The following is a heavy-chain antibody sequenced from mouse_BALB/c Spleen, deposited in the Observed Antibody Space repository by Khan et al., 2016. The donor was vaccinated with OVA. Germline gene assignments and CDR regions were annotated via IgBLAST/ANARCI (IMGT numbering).Heavy chain of an antibody. CDR2: ISPGSGDT. V-gene: IGHV1-77*01. J-gene: IGHJ3*01. CDR1: GYTFTDYY. CDR3: ARRNYFGYTFAY. D-gene: IGHD1-2*01. Sequence: QIQLVQSGAELARPGASVKLSCKASGYTFTDYYINWVKLRTGQGLEWIGEISPGSGDTYYNERFKGKATLTADKSSSTAYMQLSSLTSEASAVYFCARRNYFGYTFAYWGQGTLVTVSA.